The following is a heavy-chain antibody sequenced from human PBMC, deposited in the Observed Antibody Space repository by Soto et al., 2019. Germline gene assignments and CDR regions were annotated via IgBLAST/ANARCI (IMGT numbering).Heavy chain of an antibody. CDR1: GDTFAFHS. D-gene: IGHD3-10*01. Sequence: QVQLVQSGAEVKRPGSSVKVSCTASGDTFAFHSINWVRQAPGLGLEWMGRINPILSMSNYAQRVQGRVTMTADKSTSTAYMVLSSLRSEDTAIYYCATSYGSGYRAFDYWGQGALVTVSS. CDR2: INPILSMS. CDR3: ATSYGSGYRAFDY. V-gene: IGHV1-69*02. J-gene: IGHJ4*02.